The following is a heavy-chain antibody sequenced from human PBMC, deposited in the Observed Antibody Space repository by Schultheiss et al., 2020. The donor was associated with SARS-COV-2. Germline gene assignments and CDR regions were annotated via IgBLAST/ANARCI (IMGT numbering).Heavy chain of an antibody. J-gene: IGHJ4*02. CDR2: LYSGGST. V-gene: IGHV3-53*01. Sequence: GGSLRLSCAASDLTLSNAWMNWVRQAPGKGLEWVSVLYSGGSTYYADSVKGRFIISRDNSKNTLYLEMNGLRVEDTAVYYCAKEAGRVGKPLFEDWGQGTLVTVSS. CDR3: AKEAGRVGKPLFED. D-gene: IGHD1-26*01. CDR1: DLTLSNAW.